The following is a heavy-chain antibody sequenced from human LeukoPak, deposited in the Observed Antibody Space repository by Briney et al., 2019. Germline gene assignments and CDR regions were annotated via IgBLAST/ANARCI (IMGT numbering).Heavy chain of an antibody. D-gene: IGHD6-6*01. CDR1: GGSISSGGYY. V-gene: IGHV4-31*03. CDR2: IYYSGST. Sequence: SQTLSLTCTVSGGSISSGGYYWSWIRQHPGKGLEWIGYIYYSGSTYYNPSLKSRVTISVDTSKNQFSLKLSSVTAADTAVYYCASATTLPLYSSSSANHNNLDYWGQGTLVTVSS. CDR3: ASATTLPLYSSSSANHNNLDY. J-gene: IGHJ4*02.